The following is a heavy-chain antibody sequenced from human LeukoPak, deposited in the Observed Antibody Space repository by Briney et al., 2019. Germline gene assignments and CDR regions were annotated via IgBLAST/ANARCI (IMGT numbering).Heavy chain of an antibody. J-gene: IGHJ3*02. CDR1: GFTFSSYG. Sequence: GRSLRLSCAASGFTFSSYGMHWVRQAPGKGLEWVAVIWYDGSNKYYADSVKGRFTISRDNSKNTLYLQMNSMRAEDTAVYYCARNQDYGVYNSVGAFDIWGQGTMVTVSS. V-gene: IGHV3-33*01. D-gene: IGHD4-17*01. CDR2: IWYDGSNK. CDR3: ARNQDYGVYNSVGAFDI.